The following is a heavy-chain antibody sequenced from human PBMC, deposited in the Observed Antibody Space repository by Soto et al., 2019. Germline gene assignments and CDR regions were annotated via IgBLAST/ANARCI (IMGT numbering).Heavy chain of an antibody. Sequence: EVQLVESGGSLVQPGGSLRLSCAASGFTFSSYDMNWVRQVTGKGLEWVSGIGTAGDTYYPGSVKGRFTISRENAKNSLYLQMNSLRAGDTAVYYCARVKLCGSWYCPLEYWGQGTLVTVSS. CDR1: GFTFSSYD. CDR2: IGTAGDT. V-gene: IGHV3-13*01. CDR3: ARVKLCGSWYCPLEY. J-gene: IGHJ4*02. D-gene: IGHD6-13*01.